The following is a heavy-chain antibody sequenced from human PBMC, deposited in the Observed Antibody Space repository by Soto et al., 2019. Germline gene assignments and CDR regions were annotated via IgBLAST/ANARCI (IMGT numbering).Heavy chain of an antibody. CDR1: GFTFSSYS. Sequence: QVQLVESGGGVVQPGRSLRLSCAASGFTFSSYSMHWVRQAPGRGLEWVAVISYDGSNKYYADSVKGRFTISRDNSKNTLYLEMNSLSAEDTAVYYCARDRRDSGGNSVPSGWYFYLWGRGTLVTFSS. CDR2: ISYDGSNK. J-gene: IGHJ2*01. D-gene: IGHD4-17*01. CDR3: ARDRRDSGGNSVPSGWYFYL. V-gene: IGHV3-30-3*01.